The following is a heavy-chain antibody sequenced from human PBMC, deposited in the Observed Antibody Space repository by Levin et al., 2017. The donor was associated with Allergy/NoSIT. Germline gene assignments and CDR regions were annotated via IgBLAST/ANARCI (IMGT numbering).Heavy chain of an antibody. CDR2: IDQDGSQK. D-gene: IGHD5-12*01. CDR1: GFTFRDYW. J-gene: IGHJ3*02. CDR3: ARNLRGSSAYDAFDI. V-gene: IGHV3-7*03. Sequence: GGSLRLSCAAAGFTFRDYWMTWVRQTPGRGLEWVANIDQDGSQKYYVDSVKGRFTISRDNAKNSVDLQMNYLRDDDTAVYYCARNLRGSSAYDAFDIWGHGTMVTFSS.